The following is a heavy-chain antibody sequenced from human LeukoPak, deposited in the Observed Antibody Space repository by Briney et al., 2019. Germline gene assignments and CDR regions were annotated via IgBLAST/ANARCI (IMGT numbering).Heavy chain of an antibody. CDR1: GGSISSYY. J-gene: IGHJ5*02. V-gene: IGHV4-59*01. Sequence: PSETLSLTCTVSGGSISSYYWSWIRQPPGKGLEWIGYIYYSGSTNYNPSLKSRVTISVDTSKNQFSLKLSSVTAADTAVYYCARGIAAAHRFDPWGQGTLVTVSS. CDR2: IYYSGST. D-gene: IGHD6-13*01. CDR3: ARGIAAAHRFDP.